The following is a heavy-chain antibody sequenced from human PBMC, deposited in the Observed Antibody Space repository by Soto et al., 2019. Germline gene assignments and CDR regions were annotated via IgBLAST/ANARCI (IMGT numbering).Heavy chain of an antibody. J-gene: IGHJ6*02. Sequence: SLRLSCTASLFTFSIYGMHLVLKTPFKVLELVSVISDDVSNKYYADSVKGRFTISRDNSKNTLYLQMNSLRAEDTAVYSFATPGIVGGYYKGMEVWGHGTTDTGSS. CDR1: LFTFSIYG. CDR3: ATPGIVGGYYKGMEV. V-gene: IGHV3-30*03. D-gene: IGHD3-22*01. CDR2: ISDDVSNK.